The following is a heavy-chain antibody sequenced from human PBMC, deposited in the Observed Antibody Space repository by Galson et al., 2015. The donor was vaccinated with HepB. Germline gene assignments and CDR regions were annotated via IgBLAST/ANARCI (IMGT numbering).Heavy chain of an antibody. V-gene: IGHV1-46*01. Sequence: SVKVSCKASGYTFTSYYMHWVRQAPGQGLEWMGIINPSGGSTSYAQKFQGRVTMTRDTSTSTVYMELSSLRSEDTAVYYCVRDMSEYYYDSSGYLPPYYYYYMDVWGKGTTVTVSS. CDR3: VRDMSEYYYDSSGYLPPYYYYYMDV. CDR2: INPSGGST. CDR1: GYTFTSYY. J-gene: IGHJ6*03. D-gene: IGHD3-22*01.